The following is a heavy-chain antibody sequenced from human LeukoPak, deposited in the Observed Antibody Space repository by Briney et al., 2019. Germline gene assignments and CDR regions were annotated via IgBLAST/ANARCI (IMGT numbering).Heavy chain of an antibody. CDR3: AREGHTSGYCGSFDN. CDR1: GFTFSGFW. J-gene: IGHJ4*03. CDR2: MSYDGFSK. Sequence: GGSLRLSCAASGFTFSGFWMSWVRQAPGKGLEWVAAMSYDGFSKYYADSVKGRFTISRDDSRSTVDLHLSSLGPDDTAVYYCAREGHTSGYCGSFDNWGQGTAVAVSS. D-gene: IGHD3-22*01. V-gene: IGHV3-30*03.